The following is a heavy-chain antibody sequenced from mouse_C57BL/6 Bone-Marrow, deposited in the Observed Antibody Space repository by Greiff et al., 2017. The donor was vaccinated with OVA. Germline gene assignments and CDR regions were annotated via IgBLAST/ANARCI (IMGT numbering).Heavy chain of an antibody. D-gene: IGHD1-1*01. Sequence: EVQGVESGGGLVKPGGSLKLSCAASGFTFSSYAMSWVRQTPEKRLEWVATISDGGSYTYYPDNVKGRFTISRDNAKNNLYLQMSHLKSEDTAMYYCAALTTVVGAYWGQGTLVTVSA. CDR1: GFTFSSYA. J-gene: IGHJ3*01. CDR2: ISDGGSYT. CDR3: AALTTVVGAY. V-gene: IGHV5-4*01.